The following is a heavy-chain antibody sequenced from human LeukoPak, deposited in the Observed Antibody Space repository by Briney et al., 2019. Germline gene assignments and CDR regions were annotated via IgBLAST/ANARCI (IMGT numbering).Heavy chain of an antibody. V-gene: IGHV4-39*01. Sequence: PSETLSLTCTVSGASISSTDYYWGWIRQPPGKGLEWIGSMYYRESTYYNPSLKSRVTISVDTSENQLSLKLSSVTAADTAVYYCARQGVDIVVVEYWGQGTLLTVSS. CDR1: GASISSTDYY. D-gene: IGHD2-21*01. CDR3: ARQGVDIVVVEY. J-gene: IGHJ4*02. CDR2: MYYREST.